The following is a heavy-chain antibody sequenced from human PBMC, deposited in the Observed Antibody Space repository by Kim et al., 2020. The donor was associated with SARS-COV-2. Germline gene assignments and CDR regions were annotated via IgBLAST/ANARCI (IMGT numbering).Heavy chain of an antibody. V-gene: IGHV3-15*01. CDR3: TTVEVLGVAHDGDY. D-gene: IGHD3-3*01. Sequence: GGSLRLSCAASGFTFSNAWMSWVRQAPGKGLEWVGRIKSKTDGGTTDYAAPVKGRFTISRDDSKNTLYLQMNSLKTEDTAVYYCTTVEVLGVAHDGDYWGQGTLVTVSS. CDR1: GFTFSNAW. J-gene: IGHJ4*02. CDR2: IKSKTDGGTT.